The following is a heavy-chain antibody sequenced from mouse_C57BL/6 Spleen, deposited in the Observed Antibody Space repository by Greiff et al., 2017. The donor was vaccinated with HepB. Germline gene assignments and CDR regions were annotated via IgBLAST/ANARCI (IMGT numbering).Heavy chain of an antibody. Sequence: EVKLMESGGGLVQPGESLKLSCESNEYEFPYHDMSWVRKTPEKRLELVAAINSDGGSTYYPDTMERRFIISRDNTKKTLYLQMSSLRSEDTAWYYCARRGKGYWYFDVWGTGTTVTVSS. CDR2: INSDGGST. CDR3: ARRGKGYWYFDV. J-gene: IGHJ1*03. CDR1: EYEFPYHD. V-gene: IGHV5-2*01.